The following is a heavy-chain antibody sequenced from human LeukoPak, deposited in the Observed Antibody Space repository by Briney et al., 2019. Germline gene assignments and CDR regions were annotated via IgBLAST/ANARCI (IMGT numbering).Heavy chain of an antibody. J-gene: IGHJ4*02. CDR1: GFTFSSYA. Sequence: GGSLRLSCAASGFTFSSYAMHWVRRAPGKGLEWVAVISYDGSNKYYADSVKGRFTISRDNSKNTLYLQMNSLRAEDTSVYYCARGGMGEFDYWGQGTLVTVSS. CDR2: ISYDGSNK. CDR3: ARGGMGEFDY. V-gene: IGHV3-30-3*01. D-gene: IGHD3-16*01.